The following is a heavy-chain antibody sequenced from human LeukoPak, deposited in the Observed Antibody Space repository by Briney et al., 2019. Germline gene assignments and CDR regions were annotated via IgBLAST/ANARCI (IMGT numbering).Heavy chain of an antibody. CDR1: GGSFSGYY. D-gene: IGHD5-18*01. J-gene: IGHJ4*02. V-gene: IGHV4-34*01. Sequence: SETLSLTCAVYGGSFSGYYWSWIRQPPGKGLEWIGEINHSGSTNYNPSLKSRVTISVDTSKNQFSLKLSSVTAADTAVYYCARAISGYSYGYPISGYSDYWGQGTLVTVSS. CDR2: INHSGST. CDR3: ARAISGYSYGYPISGYSDY.